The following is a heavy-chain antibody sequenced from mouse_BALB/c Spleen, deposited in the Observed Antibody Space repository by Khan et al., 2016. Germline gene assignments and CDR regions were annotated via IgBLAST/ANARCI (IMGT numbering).Heavy chain of an antibody. CDR3: ARDRYGSSYDWYFDV. Sequence: EVELVESGGGLVQPGGSLRLSCATSGFTFTDYYMSWVRQPPGKALEWLGFIRNKANGYTTEYSASVKGRFTISRDNSQSILYLQMNTLRAEDSATYYGARDRYGSSYDWYFDVWGAGTTVTVSS. CDR2: IRNKANGYTT. D-gene: IGHD1-1*01. V-gene: IGHV7-3*02. CDR1: GFTFTDYY. J-gene: IGHJ1*01.